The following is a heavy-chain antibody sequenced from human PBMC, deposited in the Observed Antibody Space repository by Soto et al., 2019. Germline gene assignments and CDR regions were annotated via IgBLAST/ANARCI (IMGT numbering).Heavy chain of an antibody. CDR2: IYHSGST. CDR1: GYSISSGYY. D-gene: IGHD2-2*01. Sequence: PSETLSLTCAVSGYSISSGYYWGWIRQPPGKGLEWIGSIYHSGSTYYNPSLKSRVTISVDTSKNQFSLKLSSVTAADTAVYYCAREDGYCSSTSCPSYYYYYGMDVWGQGNTVTV. J-gene: IGHJ6*02. CDR3: AREDGYCSSTSCPSYYYYYGMDV. V-gene: IGHV4-38-2*02.